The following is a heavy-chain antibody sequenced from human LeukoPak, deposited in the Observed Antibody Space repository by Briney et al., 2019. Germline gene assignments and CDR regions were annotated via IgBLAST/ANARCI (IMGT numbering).Heavy chain of an antibody. V-gene: IGHV3-33*01. CDR3: ARELMGIAAAGTVYYYGMDV. J-gene: IGHJ6*02. CDR1: GFTFSSYG. CDR2: IWYDGSNK. D-gene: IGHD6-13*01. Sequence: GGSLRLSCAASGFTFSSYGMHWVRQAPGKGLEWVAVIWYDGSNKYHADSVKGRFTISRDNSKNTLYLQMNSLRAEDTAVYYCARELMGIAAAGTVYYYGMDVWGQGTTVTVSS.